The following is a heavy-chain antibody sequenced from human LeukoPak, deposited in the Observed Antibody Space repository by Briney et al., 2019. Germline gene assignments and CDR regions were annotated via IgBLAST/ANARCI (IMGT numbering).Heavy chain of an antibody. D-gene: IGHD3-3*01. CDR1: GGTFSSYA. V-gene: IGHV1-69*04. J-gene: IGHJ6*02. Sequence: GASVKVSCKASGGTFSSYAISWVRQAPGQGLEWMGRIIPILGIANYAQKFQDRVTITADKSTSTAYMELSSLRSEDTAVYYCATGSYYDFWSRSYYYYGMDVWGQGTTVTVSS. CDR3: ATGSYYDFWSRSYYYYGMDV. CDR2: IIPILGIA.